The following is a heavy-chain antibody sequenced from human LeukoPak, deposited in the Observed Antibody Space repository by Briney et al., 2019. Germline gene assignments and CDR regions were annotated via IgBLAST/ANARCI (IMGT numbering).Heavy chain of an antibody. CDR1: GDTFTRYG. J-gene: IGHJ5*02. Sequence: GAAVKVSCKASGDTFTRYGISWGRQAPGQGLEWRGWSSAYNGNTNSAQKLQGRVTMTPDTSTSTAYMELRSLRSDDTAVYYCARRGPAATNWFDPWGQGTLVTVSS. CDR2: SSAYNGNT. V-gene: IGHV1-18*01. D-gene: IGHD2-2*01. CDR3: ARRGPAATNWFDP.